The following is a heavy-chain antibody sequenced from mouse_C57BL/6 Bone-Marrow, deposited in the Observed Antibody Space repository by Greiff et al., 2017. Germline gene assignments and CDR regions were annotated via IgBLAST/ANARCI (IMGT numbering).Heavy chain of an antibody. J-gene: IGHJ2*01. CDR2: IDPSASYT. Sequence: QVQLQQPGAELVMPGASVTLSCKASGYTFTSYWMHWVKQRPGQGLEWIGEIDPSASYTNYTHTFKGKSTLTVDKSSSTASMQLSILTSENSAVYYCARGGYDYDGPFDYWGKGTTLTVSS. V-gene: IGHV1-69*01. CDR3: ARGGYDYDGPFDY. CDR1: GYTFTSYW. D-gene: IGHD2-4*01.